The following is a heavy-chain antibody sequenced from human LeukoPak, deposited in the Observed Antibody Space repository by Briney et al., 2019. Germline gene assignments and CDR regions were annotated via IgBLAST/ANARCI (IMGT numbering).Heavy chain of an antibody. V-gene: IGHV1-2*02. CDR2: INPKSDAT. CDR3: ARVMHKMRPTPTFDY. J-gene: IGHJ4*02. Sequence: ASVKVSCKASGYTFSGYYIHWLRRAPGQGREWMGWINPKSDATNYAQKFRGRVTMARDTSISTAYLELSGLSSDDTAVYFCARVMHKMRPTPTFDYWGQGTLVTVSS. CDR1: GYTFSGYY. D-gene: IGHD5-24*01.